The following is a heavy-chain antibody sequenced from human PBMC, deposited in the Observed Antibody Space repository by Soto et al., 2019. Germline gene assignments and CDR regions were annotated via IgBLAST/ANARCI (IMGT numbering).Heavy chain of an antibody. D-gene: IGHD3-16*02. Sequence: EVQLMESGGGLVQPGGSLRLYCASSGFTLSMSAVNWVRQAPGKGLEWVSYISDSGDRTYYADSVKGRFTISRDRSKNTVSLQMDSLRADDTAVYYCAKDRGIIVKAGDAFDVWGQGTKVTVSS. J-gene: IGHJ3*01. CDR2: ISDSGDRT. CDR3: AKDRGIIVKAGDAFDV. V-gene: IGHV3-23*01. CDR1: GFTLSMSA.